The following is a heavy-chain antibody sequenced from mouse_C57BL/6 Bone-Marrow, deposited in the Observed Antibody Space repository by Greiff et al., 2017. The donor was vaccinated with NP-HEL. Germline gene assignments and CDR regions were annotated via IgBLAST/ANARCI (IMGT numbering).Heavy chain of an antibody. D-gene: IGHD2-14*01. CDR2: IHPNSGST. CDR3: ARWNTIGYLFAY. CDR1: GYTFTSYW. V-gene: IGHV1-64*01. J-gene: IGHJ3*01. Sequence: QVQLQQPGAELVKPGASVKLSCKASGYTFTSYWMHWVKQRPGQGLEWIGMIHPNSGSTNYNEKFKSKATLTVDKSSSTAYMQLSSLTSEDSAVYYWARWNTIGYLFAYWGQGTLVTVSA.